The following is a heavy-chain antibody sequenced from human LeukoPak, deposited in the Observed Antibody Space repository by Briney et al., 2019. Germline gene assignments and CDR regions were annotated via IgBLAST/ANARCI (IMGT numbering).Heavy chain of an antibody. V-gene: IGHV4-34*01. J-gene: IGHJ4*02. CDR1: GGSFSGYY. CDR3: AREFSGYDFDY. D-gene: IGHD5-12*01. Sequence: SETLSLTCAVYGGSFSGYYWSWIRQPPGKGLEWIGEINHSGSTNYNPSLKSRVTISVDTSKNQFSLKLSPVTAADTAVYYRAREFSGYDFDYWGQGTLVTVSS. CDR2: INHSGST.